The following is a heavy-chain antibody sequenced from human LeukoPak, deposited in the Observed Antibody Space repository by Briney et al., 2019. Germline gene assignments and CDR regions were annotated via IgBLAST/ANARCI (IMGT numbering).Heavy chain of an antibody. Sequence: SVKVSCKASGGTFSSYAISWVRQAPGQGLEWMGGIIPIFGTANYAQKFQGRVTITADESTSTAYMELSSLRSEDTAVYYCAAAQNYYGSGREYFQHWGQGTLVTVSS. V-gene: IGHV1-69*01. CDR1: GGTFSSYA. CDR2: IIPIFGTA. D-gene: IGHD3-10*01. CDR3: AAAQNYYGSGREYFQH. J-gene: IGHJ1*01.